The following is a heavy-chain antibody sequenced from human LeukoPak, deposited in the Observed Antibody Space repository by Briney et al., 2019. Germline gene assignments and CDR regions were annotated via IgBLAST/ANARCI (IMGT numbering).Heavy chain of an antibody. CDR3: ARAIRYNFDY. D-gene: IGHD3-9*01. V-gene: IGHV3-30-3*01. J-gene: IGHJ4*02. CDR1: GFTFSDHY. CDR2: ISYDGSNK. Sequence: GGSLRLSCAASGFTFSDHYMHWVRQAPGKGLEWVAVISYDGSNKYYADSVKGRFTISRDNSKNTLYLQMNSLRAEDTAVYYCARAIRYNFDYWGQGTLVTVSS.